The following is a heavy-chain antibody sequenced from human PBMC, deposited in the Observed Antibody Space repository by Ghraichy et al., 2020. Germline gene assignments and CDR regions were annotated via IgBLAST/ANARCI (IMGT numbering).Heavy chain of an antibody. Sequence: GGSLRLSFAASGFTFSSYSMNWVRQAPGKGLEWVSSISSSSSYIYYADSVKGRFTISRDNAKNSLYLQMNSLRAEDTAVYYCARDHSGAIDPWGQGTLVTVSS. CDR1: GFTFSSYS. V-gene: IGHV3-21*01. D-gene: IGHD6-25*01. CDR3: ARDHSGAIDP. CDR2: ISSSSSYI. J-gene: IGHJ5*02.